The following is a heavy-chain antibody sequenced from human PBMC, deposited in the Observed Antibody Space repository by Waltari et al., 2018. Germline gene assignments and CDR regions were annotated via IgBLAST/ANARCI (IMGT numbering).Heavy chain of an antibody. CDR2: INPNSGDT. CDR1: GYPFIANY. CDR3: ARDSQTAKSAPFDS. J-gene: IGHJ4*02. Sequence: QVQLVQSGAEVKKPGASVKVSCKASGYPFIANYMPWVRPAPGQGLEWMGRINPNSGDTDYAQKFQGRVTMTRDTSISTAYMELSRLTSDDTAFYYCARDSQTAKSAPFDSWGQGTLVTVSS. V-gene: IGHV1-2*02.